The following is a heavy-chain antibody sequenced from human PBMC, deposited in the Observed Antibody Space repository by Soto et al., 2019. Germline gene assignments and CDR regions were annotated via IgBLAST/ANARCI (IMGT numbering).Heavy chain of an antibody. CDR1: GGCVSNDNYY. CDR3: ARTDSTAPFYDASADFER. CDR2: IYYSGST. D-gene: IGHD3-22*01. Sequence: TLSLTCTVSGGCVSNDNYYWSWLRQSPGKGLEWIAYIYYSGSTYYNPSLKSRLTISVDPSKNQFSLKLSSVTAADTAVYYCARTDSTAPFYDASADFERWGQGTLVTV. V-gene: IGHV4-30-4*01. J-gene: IGHJ5*02.